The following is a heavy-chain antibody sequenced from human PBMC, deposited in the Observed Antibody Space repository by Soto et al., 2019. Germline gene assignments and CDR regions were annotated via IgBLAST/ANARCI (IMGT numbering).Heavy chain of an antibody. CDR1: GGSISSDHYH. V-gene: IGHV4-30-4*01. D-gene: IGHD4-17*01. Sequence: QVQLQESGPGLVRPSQTLSLTCTVSGGSISSDHYHWTWIRQTPGKGLEWIGYIHYSGSVYYNPSLQSRVTMSVETSKNLFSLKLSSVTAADTAVYFCVREDDGGDRDYYGLDVWGQGSTVTVSS. CDR2: IHYSGSV. CDR3: VREDDGGDRDYYGLDV. J-gene: IGHJ6*02.